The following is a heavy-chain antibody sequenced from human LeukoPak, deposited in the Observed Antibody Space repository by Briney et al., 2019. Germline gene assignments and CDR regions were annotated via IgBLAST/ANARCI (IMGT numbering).Heavy chain of an antibody. CDR2: ISAYNGNT. CDR1: GYTFTSYG. J-gene: IGHJ4*02. V-gene: IGHV1-18*01. Sequence: ASVKVSCKASGYTFTSYGISWVRQAPGQGLEWMGWISAYNGNTNYAQKLQGRVTMTTDTSTSTAYMELRSLRSDDTAVYYCARDAEMATITGDFDYWGQGTLVTVSS. CDR3: ARDAEMATITGDFDY. D-gene: IGHD5-24*01.